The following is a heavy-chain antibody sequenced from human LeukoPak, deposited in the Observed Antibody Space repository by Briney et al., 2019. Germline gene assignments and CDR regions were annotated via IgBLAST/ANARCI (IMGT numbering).Heavy chain of an antibody. Sequence: PSETLSLTCTVSGGSISSYYWSWIRQPPGKGLEWIGYIYYSGSTNYNPSLKSRVTISVDTSKNQFSLKLSSVTAADTAVYYCAGCGYSYGYLGYWGQGTLVTVSS. J-gene: IGHJ4*02. V-gene: IGHV4-59*01. D-gene: IGHD5-18*01. CDR2: IYYSGST. CDR3: AGCGYSYGYLGY. CDR1: GGSISSYY.